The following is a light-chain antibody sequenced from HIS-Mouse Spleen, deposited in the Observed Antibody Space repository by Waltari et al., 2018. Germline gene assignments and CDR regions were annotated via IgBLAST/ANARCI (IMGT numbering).Light chain of an antibody. V-gene: IGLV3-21*03. CDR2: DDS. CDR1: NIGSKS. CDR3: QVWDSSSDHVV. Sequence: SYVLTQPPSVSVAPGKTARITCGGNNIGSKSVHWYQQKPGQAPVLVVYDDSDRPSGTPGRFSGSNSGNTATLTISGVEAGDEADYYCQVWDSSSDHVVFGGGTKLTVL. J-gene: IGLJ2*01.